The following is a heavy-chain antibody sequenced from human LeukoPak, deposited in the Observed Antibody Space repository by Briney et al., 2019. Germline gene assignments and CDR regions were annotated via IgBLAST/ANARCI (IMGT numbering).Heavy chain of an antibody. Sequence: GGSLRLSCAASGFTFSGSAMHWVRQASGLGLGWVGRIGSKANNYATIHAASLKGRFTISRDDSKNTAYLQMDSLKTEDTAVYYCTSHVDTPMVKYWYFDLWGRGTLVTVSS. CDR1: GFTFSGSA. D-gene: IGHD5-18*01. CDR2: IGSKANNYAT. CDR3: TSHVDTPMVKYWYFDL. V-gene: IGHV3-73*01. J-gene: IGHJ2*01.